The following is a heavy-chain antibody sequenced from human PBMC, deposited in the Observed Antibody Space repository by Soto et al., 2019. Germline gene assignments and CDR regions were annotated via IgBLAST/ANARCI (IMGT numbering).Heavy chain of an antibody. CDR3: ARGEQYSGRIFDY. CDR2: TYYRSKWYY. D-gene: IGHD1-26*01. Sequence: PXQTRSLTCAITGDSVSSNSAGWSWVRQSPSRGLEWLGRTYYRSKWYYEYAVSVRGRITINPDTSKNQYSLQLNSVTPEDTAVYFCARGEQYSGRIFDYWGQGTLVTVSS. CDR1: GDSVSSNSAG. V-gene: IGHV6-1*01. J-gene: IGHJ4*01.